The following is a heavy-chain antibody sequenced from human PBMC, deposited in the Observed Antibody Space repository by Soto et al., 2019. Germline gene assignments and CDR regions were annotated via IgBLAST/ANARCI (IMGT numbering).Heavy chain of an antibody. CDR2: IIPIFGTA. J-gene: IGHJ6*01. D-gene: IGHD4-4*01. Sequence: QVQLVQSGAEVKKPGSSVKVSCKASGGTFSSYAISWVRQAPGQGLEWMGGIIPIFGTANYAQKFQGRVTITADEATSRAYMELSRLRSEDTAVYYCARGRMTTVTPWDGMDVWGQGTTVTVSS. V-gene: IGHV1-69*12. CDR1: GGTFSSYA. CDR3: ARGRMTTVTPWDGMDV.